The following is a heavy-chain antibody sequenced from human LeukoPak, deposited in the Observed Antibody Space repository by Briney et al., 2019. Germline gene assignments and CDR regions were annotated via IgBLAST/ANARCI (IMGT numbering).Heavy chain of an antibody. CDR3: ARESRIATYYYYGMDV. CDR2: IIPIFGTA. V-gene: IGHV1-69*13. Sequence: SVKVSCKASGGTFSSHAISWVRQAPGQGLEWMGGIIPIFGTANYAQKFQGRVTITADESASTAYMELSSPRSEDTAVYYCARESRIATYYYYGMDVWGQGTTVTVSS. D-gene: IGHD6-13*01. J-gene: IGHJ6*02. CDR1: GGTFSSHA.